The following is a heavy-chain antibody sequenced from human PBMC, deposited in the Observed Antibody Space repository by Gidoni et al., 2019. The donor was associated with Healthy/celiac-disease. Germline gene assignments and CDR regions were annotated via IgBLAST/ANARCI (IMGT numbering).Heavy chain of an antibody. V-gene: IGHV1-69*01. CDR3: ARDRYCSSTSCQAAPYYYGMDV. D-gene: IGHD2-2*01. CDR1: GGTFSSYA. J-gene: IGHJ6*02. CDR2: IIPIFGTA. Sequence: QVQLVQSGAEVKKPGSSVKVSCKASGGTFSSYAISWVRQAPGQGLEWMGGIIPIFGTANYAQKFQGRVTITADESTSTAYMELSSLRSEDTAVYYCARDRYCSSTSCQAAPYYYGMDVWGQGTTVTVSS.